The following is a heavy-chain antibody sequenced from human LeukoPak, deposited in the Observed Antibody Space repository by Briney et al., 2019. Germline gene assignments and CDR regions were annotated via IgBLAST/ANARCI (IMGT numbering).Heavy chain of an antibody. CDR3: AKVRLQLYYFDY. Sequence: GGSLRLSCAASGFTFSSYAMSWVRQAPGKGLEWVSAISGSGGSTYYADSVKGRFTISRDNSKDTLYLQMNSLRAEDTAVYYCAKVRLQLYYFDYWGQGTLVTVSS. CDR2: ISGSGGST. V-gene: IGHV3-23*01. CDR1: GFTFSSYA. J-gene: IGHJ4*02. D-gene: IGHD5-24*01.